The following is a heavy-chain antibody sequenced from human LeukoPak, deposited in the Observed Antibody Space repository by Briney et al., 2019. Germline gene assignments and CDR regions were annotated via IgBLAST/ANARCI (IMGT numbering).Heavy chain of an antibody. V-gene: IGHV2-5*01. Sequence: SGPTLVKPTQTLTLTCTFSGFSLSTRGVGVGWIRQPPGKALEGLALIYWNDDKRYSPSLKSRRTHTKHTSNNQVVLTMTNMYPVDTATYYCAHSKYQLGWFDPWGQGTLVTVSS. D-gene: IGHD2-2*01. CDR3: AHSKYQLGWFDP. CDR1: GFSLSTRGVG. J-gene: IGHJ5*02. CDR2: IYWNDDK.